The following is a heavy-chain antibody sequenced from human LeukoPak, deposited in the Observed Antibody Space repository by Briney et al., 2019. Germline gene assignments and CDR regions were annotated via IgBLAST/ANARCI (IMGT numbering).Heavy chain of an antibody. CDR3: AKVWGDGYNIGYYYYYMDV. Sequence: GGSLRLSCAASGFTFSSYEMNWVRQAPGKGLEWVSYISSSGSTIYYADSVKGRFTISRDNAKNSLYLQMNSLRAEDTAVYYCAKVWGDGYNIGYYYYYMDVWGKGTTVTISS. D-gene: IGHD5-24*01. J-gene: IGHJ6*03. V-gene: IGHV3-48*03. CDR1: GFTFSSYE. CDR2: ISSSGSTI.